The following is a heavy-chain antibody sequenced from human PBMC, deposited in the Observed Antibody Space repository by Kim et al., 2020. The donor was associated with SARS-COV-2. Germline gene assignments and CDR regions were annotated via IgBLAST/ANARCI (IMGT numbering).Heavy chain of an antibody. Sequence: SETLSLTCGVSGGSISSGTWWSWFRQPPGKGREWIGEISHSGNTNYNPSLRSRVTISVDKSKNQFSLSLNSVTAADTAVYYCARLDYDSGGYYWVDPWGQGTPAT. D-gene: IGHD1-26*01. CDR3: ARLDYDSGGYYWVDP. CDR2: ISHSGNT. V-gene: IGHV4-4*02. CDR1: GGSISSGTW. J-gene: IGHJ5*02.